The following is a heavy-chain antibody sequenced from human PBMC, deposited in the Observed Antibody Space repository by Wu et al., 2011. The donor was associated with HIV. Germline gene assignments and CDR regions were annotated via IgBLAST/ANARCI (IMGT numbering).Heavy chain of an antibody. CDR1: YTFTAYY. CDR2: INPHSGGT. V-gene: IGHV1-2*02. CDR3: ARDPYSSSFYYYYFMDV. D-gene: IGHD6-6*01. Sequence: YTFTAYYMHWLRQAPGQGLEWMGWINPHSGGTNFAQKFQGRVTMTRDTSITTAYMELSRLRSDDTAVYHCARDPYSSSFYYYYFMDVWGKGTTVTISS. J-gene: IGHJ6*03.